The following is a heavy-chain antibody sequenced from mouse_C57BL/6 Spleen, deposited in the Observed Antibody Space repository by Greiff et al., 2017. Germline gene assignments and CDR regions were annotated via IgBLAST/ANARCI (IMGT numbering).Heavy chain of an antibody. Sequence: QVQLQQPGAELVRPGTSVKVSCKASGYAFTNYLIEWVKQRPGQGLEWIGVINPGSGGTNYNEKFKGKATLTADKSSSTAYMQLSSLTSEDSAVYFCARSALYGSSSEWYFDVWGTGTTVTVSS. J-gene: IGHJ1*03. CDR3: ARSALYGSSSEWYFDV. CDR1: GYAFTNYL. V-gene: IGHV1-54*01. CDR2: INPGSGGT. D-gene: IGHD1-1*01.